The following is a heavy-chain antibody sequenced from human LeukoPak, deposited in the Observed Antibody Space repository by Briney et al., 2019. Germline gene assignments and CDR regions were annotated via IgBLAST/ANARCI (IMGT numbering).Heavy chain of an antibody. CDR3: ARDTRHSCSSTSCYVD. Sequence: ASVKVSCKASGYTFTSYGISWVRQAPGQGLEWMGWINPNSGGTNYAQKFQGRVTMTRDTSISTAYMELSRLRSDDTAVYYCARDTRHSCSSTSCYVDWGQGTLVTVSS. CDR2: INPNSGGT. V-gene: IGHV1-2*02. J-gene: IGHJ4*02. D-gene: IGHD2-2*01. CDR1: GYTFTSYG.